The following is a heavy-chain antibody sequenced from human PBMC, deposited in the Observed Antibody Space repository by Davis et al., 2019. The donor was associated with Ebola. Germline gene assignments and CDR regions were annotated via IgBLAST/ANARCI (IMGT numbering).Heavy chain of an antibody. D-gene: IGHD3-22*01. CDR2: TYYRSKWFV. V-gene: IGHV6-1*01. Sequence: SQTLSLTCAISGDTVSSNSAAWNWIRQSPSRGLEWLGRTYYRSKWFVDYASSVKSRITINAVPSKNQFSLQLTSVTLEDTAVYYCSRDPPSDQGYDYWGQGTLVTVSS. CDR1: GDTVSSNSAA. J-gene: IGHJ4*02. CDR3: SRDPPSDQGYDY.